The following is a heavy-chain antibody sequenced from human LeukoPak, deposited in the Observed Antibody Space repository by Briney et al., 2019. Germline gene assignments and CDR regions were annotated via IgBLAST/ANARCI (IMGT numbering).Heavy chain of an antibody. CDR3: AKDLRDYVWGSYRPYYFDY. V-gene: IGHV3-23*01. CDR2: ISGSGGST. Sequence: GGSLRLSCAASGFTFSSYAMSWVRQAPGKGLEWVSAISGSGGSTYYADSVKGRFTISRDNSKNTLYLQMNSLRAEDTAVYYCAKDLRDYVWGSYRPYYFDYWGLGTLVTVSS. CDR1: GFTFSSYA. J-gene: IGHJ4*02. D-gene: IGHD3-16*02.